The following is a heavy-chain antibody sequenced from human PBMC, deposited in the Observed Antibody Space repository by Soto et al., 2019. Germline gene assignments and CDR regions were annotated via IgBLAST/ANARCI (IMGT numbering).Heavy chain of an antibody. V-gene: IGHV3-23*01. D-gene: IGHD3-9*01. CDR1: GFTFSDYV. J-gene: IGHJ4*02. CDR3: AKGGAVYGLLTHDY. CDR2: ITGSSSNL. Sequence: EVQLLESGGGLEQPGGSLRLSCAASGFTFSDYVMSWVRQAPGQGLEWVTTITGSSSNLYYTDSVKGRFAISRDNSRNILFLQMNSLTAEDTAVYYCAKGGAVYGLLTHDYWGQETLVTVSS.